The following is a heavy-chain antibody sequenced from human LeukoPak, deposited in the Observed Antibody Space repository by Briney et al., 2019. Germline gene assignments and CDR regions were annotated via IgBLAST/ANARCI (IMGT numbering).Heavy chain of an antibody. J-gene: IGHJ3*02. CDR3: ARVWGEYDILTRAHAFDI. CDR2: INPNSGGT. Sequence: GASVKVSCKASGYTFTGYYMHWVRQAPGQGLEWMGWINPNSGGTNYAQKFQGRVTMTRDTSISTAYMELSRLRSDDTAVYYCARVWGEYDILTRAHAFDIWGQGTMVTVSS. D-gene: IGHD3-9*01. V-gene: IGHV1-2*02. CDR1: GYTFTGYY.